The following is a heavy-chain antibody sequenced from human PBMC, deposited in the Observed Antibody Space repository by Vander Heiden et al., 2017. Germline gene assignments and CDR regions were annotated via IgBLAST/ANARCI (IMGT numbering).Heavy chain of an antibody. J-gene: IGHJ6*02. CDR2: IIPIFGTA. Sequence: QVQMVPSGAEVKKPGSSVQVSCKASGGTLSSYAISCVRQAPGPGLEWMRGIIPIFGTANDAQKFQGRVTITSDESTSTAYMALSSLRCEDTAVYYCARPTLAYCGGDCDKNYYYYGMDVWGQGTTVTVSS. CDR1: GGTLSSYA. CDR3: ARPTLAYCGGDCDKNYYYYGMDV. V-gene: IGHV1-69*01. D-gene: IGHD2-21*02.